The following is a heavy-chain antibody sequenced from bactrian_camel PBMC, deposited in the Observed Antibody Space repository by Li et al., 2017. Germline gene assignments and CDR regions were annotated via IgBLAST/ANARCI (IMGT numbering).Heavy chain of an antibody. CDR2: INSDGTT. Sequence: VQLVESGGGLVQPGGSLRLSCAVSGGYAYNRDCMGWFRQTPGKDREGVAAINSDGTTSYADSVKGRFTISLDNAKNTVYLQMDSVKPEDTAVYYCVLDGFNWYYDHWGQGTQVTVS. CDR3: VLDGFNWYYDH. D-gene: IGHD1*01. CDR1: GGYAYNRDC. J-gene: IGHJ4*01. V-gene: IGHV3S53*01.